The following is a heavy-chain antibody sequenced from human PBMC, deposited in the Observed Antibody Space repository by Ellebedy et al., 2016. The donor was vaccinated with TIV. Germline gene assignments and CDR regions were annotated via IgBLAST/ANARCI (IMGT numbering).Heavy chain of an antibody. CDR3: ARDLRGSLKGGY. Sequence: AASVKVSCKTSGYNFIGHYIHWVRQAPGQGLEWMGWISIYNGNTQYSQKFQGRVNMTTDTSTNTVYMELRSLRSYDTAVYYWARDLRGSLKGGYWGQGTLVTVSS. CDR1: GYNFIGHY. J-gene: IGHJ4*02. CDR2: ISIYNGNT. D-gene: IGHD2-8*01. V-gene: IGHV1-18*04.